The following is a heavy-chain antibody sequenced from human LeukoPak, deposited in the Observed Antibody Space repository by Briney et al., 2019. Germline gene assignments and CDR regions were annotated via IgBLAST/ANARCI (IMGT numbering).Heavy chain of an antibody. Sequence: SETLSLTCTVSGGSISSSSYYWGWIRQPPGKGLERIGSIYYSGSTYYNPSLKSRVTISVDTSKNQFSLKLSSVTAADTAVYYCARDGTSISNWFDPWGQGTLVTVSS. D-gene: IGHD3-3*02. CDR2: IYYSGST. CDR1: GGSISSSSYY. J-gene: IGHJ5*02. V-gene: IGHV4-39*07. CDR3: ARDGTSISNWFDP.